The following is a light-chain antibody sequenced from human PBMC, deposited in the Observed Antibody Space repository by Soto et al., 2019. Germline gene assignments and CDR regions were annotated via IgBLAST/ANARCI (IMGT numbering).Light chain of an antibody. J-gene: IGKJ5*01. CDR3: QQYGGSPSIT. Sequence: DIVLTQSPGTLSLSPGERATLSCRASQSVSSNYLAWYQHRPGQAPRLLIYGASSRATGIPDRFSGSGSGTDFTLAIRRLEPEDSAVYYCQQYGGSPSITFGQGTDW. V-gene: IGKV3-20*01. CDR2: GAS. CDR1: QSVSSNY.